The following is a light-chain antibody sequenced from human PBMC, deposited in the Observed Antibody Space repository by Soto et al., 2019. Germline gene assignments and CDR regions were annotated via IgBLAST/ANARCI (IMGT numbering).Light chain of an antibody. CDR2: GAS. V-gene: IGKV3-15*01. CDR1: QSVDIN. CDR3: QQYGSSAS. J-gene: IGKJ1*01. Sequence: GLSHSPATVSVNPGERVTLSCRASQSVDINLAWYQQKPGQAPRLLIYGASTRATDMSGTFSGRGSGTEFTLTISNVRPEDFAVYYCQQYGSSASFGQGTKADIK.